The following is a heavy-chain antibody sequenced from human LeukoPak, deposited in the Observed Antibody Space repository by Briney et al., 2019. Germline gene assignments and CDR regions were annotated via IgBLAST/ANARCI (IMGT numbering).Heavy chain of an antibody. Sequence: ASVKVSCKASGYTFTSYDINWVRQATGQGLEWMGWMNPNSGNTGYAQKFQGRVTMTRNTSISTAYMELSSLRSEDTAVYYCARDRLDYYYYGMDVWGQGTTVTVSS. V-gene: IGHV1-8*01. CDR1: GYTFTSYD. CDR2: MNPNSGNT. CDR3: ARDRLDYYYYGMDV. J-gene: IGHJ6*02.